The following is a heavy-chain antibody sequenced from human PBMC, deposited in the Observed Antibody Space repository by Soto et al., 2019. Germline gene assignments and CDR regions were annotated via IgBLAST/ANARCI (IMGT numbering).Heavy chain of an antibody. CDR3: ARDRYDFWSGPGSIFDY. CDR2: IYYSGST. V-gene: IGHV4-61*01. J-gene: IGHJ4*02. CDR1: GGSVSSGSYD. D-gene: IGHD3-3*01. Sequence: SETLSLTCTVSGGSVSSGSYDWSWIRQPPGKGLEWIGYIYYSGSTNYNPSLKSRVTISVDTAKNQFSLKLSSVTAADTALYYCARDRYDFWSGPGSIFDYWGQGTLVTVSS.